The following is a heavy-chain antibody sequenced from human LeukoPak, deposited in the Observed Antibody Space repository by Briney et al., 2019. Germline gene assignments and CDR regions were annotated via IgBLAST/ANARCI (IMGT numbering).Heavy chain of an antibody. CDR1: GYTFTSYG. D-gene: IGHD3-22*01. J-gene: IGHJ4*02. CDR2: ISGYNGNT. CDR3: ARVASDYYDSSGYPDY. Sequence: ASVKVSCKASGYTFTSYGISWVRQAPGQGLEWMGWISGYNGNTNYAQKLQGRVTMTTDTSTSTAYMELRSLRSDDTAVYYCARVASDYYDSSGYPDYWGQGTLVTVSS. V-gene: IGHV1-18*01.